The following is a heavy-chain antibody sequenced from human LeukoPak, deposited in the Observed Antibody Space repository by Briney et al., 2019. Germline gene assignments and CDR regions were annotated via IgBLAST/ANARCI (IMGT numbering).Heavy chain of an antibody. V-gene: IGHV1-18*01. Sequence: GASVKVSCKASGYIFTNFGISWVRQARGQGLEWMGWISGYNGNTKYVQKFQGRVTMTTDTSTSTAYMELRSLRAEDTALYYCAKGLEVRWELLPFDYWGQGTLVTVSS. J-gene: IGHJ4*02. D-gene: IGHD1-26*01. CDR1: GYIFTNFG. CDR3: AKGLEVRWELLPFDY. CDR2: ISGYNGNT.